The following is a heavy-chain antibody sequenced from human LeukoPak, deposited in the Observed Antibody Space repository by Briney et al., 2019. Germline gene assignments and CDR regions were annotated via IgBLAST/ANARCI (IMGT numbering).Heavy chain of an antibody. D-gene: IGHD3-22*01. J-gene: IGHJ5*02. Sequence: ASVKVSCKASGYNFRNYAINWVRQAPGQGLEWMGWISAYTGHTNYAQKFQGRVTMTANTSTNTASMELRSLRSDDTAVYYCARVPPYYYDSSGPWFDPWGQGTLVTVSS. CDR3: ARVPPYYYDSSGPWFDP. V-gene: IGHV1-18*01. CDR1: GYNFRNYA. CDR2: ISAYTGHT.